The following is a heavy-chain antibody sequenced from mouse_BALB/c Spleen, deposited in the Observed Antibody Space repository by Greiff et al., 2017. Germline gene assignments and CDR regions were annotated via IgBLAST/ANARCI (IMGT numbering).Heavy chain of an antibody. D-gene: IGHD1-1*02. J-gene: IGHJ1*01. V-gene: IGHV1-18*01. CDR3: ARRGWSYWYFDV. Sequence: VQLQQSGPELVKPGASVKIPCKASGYTFTDYNMDWVKQSHGKSLEWIGDINPNNGGTIYNQKFKGKATLTVDKSSSTAYMELRSLTSEDTAVYYCARRGWSYWYFDVWGAGTTVTVSS. CDR1: GYTFTDYN. CDR2: INPNNGGT.